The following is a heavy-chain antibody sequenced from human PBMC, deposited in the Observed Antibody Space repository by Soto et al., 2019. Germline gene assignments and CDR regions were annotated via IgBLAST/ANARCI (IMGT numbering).Heavy chain of an antibody. CDR1: GFSFSDYF. V-gene: IGHV3-11*01. CDR2: ISHSGSRI. Sequence: QVQVLESGGGLVKPGGSLRLSCSGSGFSFSDYFASWIRQAPGKGLEWLSSISHSGSRISYADSIRGRFTISRDTAKKSVHLELTNVRVEDTGVYFCARDLTLYVVGGWRYTGMDARGPGTTVTVSS. CDR3: ARDLTLYVVGGWRYTGMDA. J-gene: IGHJ6*02. D-gene: IGHD2-8*01.